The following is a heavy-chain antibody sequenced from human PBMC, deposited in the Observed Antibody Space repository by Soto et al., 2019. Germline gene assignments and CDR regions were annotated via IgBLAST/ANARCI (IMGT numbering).Heavy chain of an antibody. J-gene: IGHJ4*02. Sequence: PSETLSLTCTVSGGSISSSSYYWGWIRQPPGKGLEWIGSIYYSGSTYYNPSLKSRVTISVDTSKNQFSLKLSSVTAADTAVYYCARIYGGNVDYWGQGTLVTVSS. V-gene: IGHV4-39*01. D-gene: IGHD4-17*01. CDR2: IYYSGST. CDR3: ARIYGGNVDY. CDR1: GGSISSSSYY.